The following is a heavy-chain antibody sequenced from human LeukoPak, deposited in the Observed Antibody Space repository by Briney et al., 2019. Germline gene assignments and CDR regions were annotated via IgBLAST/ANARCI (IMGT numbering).Heavy chain of an antibody. CDR2: ISGSNSYI. D-gene: IGHD4/OR15-4a*01. CDR3: ARRAGAYSHPYDY. Sequence: GGSLRLSCAASGFTFSSYSLNWVRQAPGKGLEWVSSISGSNSYIYYADSMKGRFTISRDNAKNSLYLQTNSLRAEDTAVYYCARRAGAYSHPYDYWGQGTLVTVSS. CDR1: GFTFSSYS. V-gene: IGHV3-21*04. J-gene: IGHJ4*02.